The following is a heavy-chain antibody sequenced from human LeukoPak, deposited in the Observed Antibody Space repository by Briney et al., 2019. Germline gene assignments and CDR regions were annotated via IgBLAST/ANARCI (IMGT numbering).Heavy chain of an antibody. Sequence: GESLKISCKGSGYSFTSCWIGWVRQMPGKGLEWMGIIYPDDSDTRYSPSFEGQVIISVDKSISTAYLQWSSLKASDTAMYYCARLDEYSSSSTYYYYYYYMDVWGKGTTVTVSS. CDR3: ARLDEYSSSSTYYYYYYYMDV. V-gene: IGHV5-51*01. CDR1: GYSFTSCW. CDR2: IYPDDSDT. J-gene: IGHJ6*03. D-gene: IGHD6-6*01.